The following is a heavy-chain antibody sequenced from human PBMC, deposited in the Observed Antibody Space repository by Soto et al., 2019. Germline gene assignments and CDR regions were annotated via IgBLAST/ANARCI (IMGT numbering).Heavy chain of an antibody. J-gene: IGHJ5*02. CDR1: GGSISSYY. CDR2: IYYSGST. V-gene: IGHV4-59*01. CDR3: ARPHGGSSGWDNWFDP. D-gene: IGHD6-25*01. Sequence: QVQLQESGPGLVKPSETLSLTSTVSGGSISSYYWSWIRQPPGKGLEWIGYIYYSGSTNYNPSLKSRVTISVDTSKNQFSLKLSSVTAADTAVYYCARPHGGSSGWDNWFDPWGQGTLVTVSS.